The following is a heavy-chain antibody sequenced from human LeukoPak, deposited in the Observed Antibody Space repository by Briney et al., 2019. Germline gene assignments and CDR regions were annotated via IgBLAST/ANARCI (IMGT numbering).Heavy chain of an antibody. CDR3: ASYFWSGYYGGWFDP. V-gene: IGHV3-11*04. CDR1: GGSFSGYY. Sequence: LSLTCAVYGGSFSGYYWSWIRQPPGKGLEWVSYISSSGSTIYYADSVKGRFTISRDNAKNSLYLQMNSLRAEDTAVYYCASYFWSGYYGGWFDPWGQGTLVTVSS. CDR2: ISSSGSTI. J-gene: IGHJ5*02. D-gene: IGHD3-3*01.